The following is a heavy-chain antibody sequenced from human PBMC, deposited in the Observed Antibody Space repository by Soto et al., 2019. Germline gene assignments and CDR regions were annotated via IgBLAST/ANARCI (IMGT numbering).Heavy chain of an antibody. D-gene: IGHD4-17*01. CDR2: IYYSGST. CDR3: ARGVGYFVYGDYFSGYYYYYMDV. V-gene: IGHV4-31*03. CDR1: GGSISSGGYY. J-gene: IGHJ6*03. Sequence: QVQLQESGPGLVKPSQTLSLTCTVSGGSISSGGYYWSWIRQHPGKGLEWIGYIYYSGSTYYNPSIKSRVTISVDTSKNQFSLKLSSVTAADTAVYYCARGVGYFVYGDYFSGYYYYYMDVWGKGTTVTVSS.